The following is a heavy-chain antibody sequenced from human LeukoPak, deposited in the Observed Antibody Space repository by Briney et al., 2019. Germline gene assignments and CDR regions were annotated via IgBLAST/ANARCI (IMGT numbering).Heavy chain of an antibody. J-gene: IGHJ5*02. CDR3: ARERASNNFNNWLDP. Sequence: SETLSLTCAVYGGSFSDYYWSWIRQPPGQGLEWIGDINHSGSANYNPSLKSRVTISVDKSVRQFFVKISPVIVADTAIYYCARERASNNFNNWLDPWGPGTLVTVSS. CDR1: GGSFSDYY. V-gene: IGHV4-34*01. CDR2: INHSGSA. D-gene: IGHD1-20*01.